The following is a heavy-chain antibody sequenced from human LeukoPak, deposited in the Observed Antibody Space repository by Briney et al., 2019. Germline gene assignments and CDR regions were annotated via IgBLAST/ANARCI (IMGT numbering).Heavy chain of an antibody. Sequence: PSQTLSLTCAVSGGSISSGGYSWSWIRQPPGKGLEWIGYIYHSGSTYYNPSLKSRVTISVDTSKNQFSLKLSSVTAADTAVYYCARVIISGYEGPIDYWGQGTLVTVSS. CDR2: IYHSGST. J-gene: IGHJ4*02. D-gene: IGHD5-12*01. V-gene: IGHV4-30-2*05. CDR3: ARVIISGYEGPIDY. CDR1: GGSISSGGYS.